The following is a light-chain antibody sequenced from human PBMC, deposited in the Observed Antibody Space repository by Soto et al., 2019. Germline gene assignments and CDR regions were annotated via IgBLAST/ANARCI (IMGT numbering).Light chain of an antibody. J-gene: IGKJ1*01. V-gene: IGKV3-20*01. Sequence: ESVWTQSPGTLSLSPGERATLSSRASQSVRSSFLAWYQLKPGQAPRLLIYGASSRATGIPDRFSGSGPGTHFPLTISRLEPEDFAVYYCHHYDSSPWTFGQGTKVEIK. CDR2: GAS. CDR1: QSVRSSF. CDR3: HHYDSSPWT.